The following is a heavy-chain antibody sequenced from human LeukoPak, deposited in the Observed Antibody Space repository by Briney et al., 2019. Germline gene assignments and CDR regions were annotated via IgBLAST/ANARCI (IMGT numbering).Heavy chain of an antibody. Sequence: PSETLPLTCAAYGGSFSGYYWSWIRQPPGKGLEWIGEINHSGSTNYNPSLKSRVTISVDTSKNQFSLKLSSVTAADTAVYYCARGCIAAVPYYFDYWGQGTLVTVSS. CDR3: ARGCIAAVPYYFDY. D-gene: IGHD6-13*01. V-gene: IGHV4-34*01. CDR2: INHSGST. CDR1: GGSFSGYY. J-gene: IGHJ4*02.